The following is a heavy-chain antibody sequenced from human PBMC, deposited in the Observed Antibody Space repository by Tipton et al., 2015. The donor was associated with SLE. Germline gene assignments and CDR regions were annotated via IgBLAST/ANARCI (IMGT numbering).Heavy chain of an antibody. V-gene: IGHV6-1*01. CDR2: TYYRSKWYN. CDR3: ARGTLSNGIDY. CDR1: GDSVSSNSAA. D-gene: IGHD2-8*01. Sequence: GLVKPSQTLSLTCAISGDSVSSNSAAWNWIRQSPSSGLEWLGRTYYRSKWYNEYAESVKSRITINPDTSKNQFSLHVNSVTPEDTAVYFCARGTLSNGIDYWGQGTLVTVSS. J-gene: IGHJ4*02.